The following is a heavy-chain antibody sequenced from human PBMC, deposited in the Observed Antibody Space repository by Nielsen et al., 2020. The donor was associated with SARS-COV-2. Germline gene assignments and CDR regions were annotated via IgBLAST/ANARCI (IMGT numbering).Heavy chain of an antibody. D-gene: IGHD5-18*01. J-gene: IGHJ4*02. Sequence: GESLKISCAASGFSFSTYEMNWVRRAPGKGLEWVSYIGSTASKTYYADSVKGRFTISRDNAKNSLYLQMNSLRAEDTAVYYCAREGDVDTAMACFDYWGQGTLVTVSS. V-gene: IGHV3-48*03. CDR1: GFSFSTYE. CDR3: AREGDVDTAMACFDY. CDR2: IGSTASKT.